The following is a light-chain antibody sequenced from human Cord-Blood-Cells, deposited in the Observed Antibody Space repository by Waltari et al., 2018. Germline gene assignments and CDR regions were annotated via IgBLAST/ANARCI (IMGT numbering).Light chain of an antibody. CDR1: QDISNY. J-gene: IGKJ4*01. CDR3: QQYDNRPPA. Sequence: DIQMTQSPCSLSASVGDRGTITCQASQDISNYLNWYQQKPGKAPKLLIYDASNLETGVPSRFSGSGSGTDFTFTISSLQPEYIATYYCQQYDNRPPAFGGGTKVEIK. CDR2: DAS. V-gene: IGKV1-33*01.